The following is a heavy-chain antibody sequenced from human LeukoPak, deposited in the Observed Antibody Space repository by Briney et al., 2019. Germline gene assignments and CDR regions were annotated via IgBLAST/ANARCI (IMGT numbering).Heavy chain of an antibody. V-gene: IGHV3-23*01. Sequence: GGSLRLSCAASGFTFSSYAMSWVRQAPGKGLEWVSAVSGSGVSTYYADSVKGRFTISRDNSKNRLYLQMNSLRAEDTAVYYCAKAGDAWCYNSPLGGRFDYWGQGTLVTVSS. CDR3: AKAGDAWCYNSPLGGRFDY. CDR1: GFTFSSYA. J-gene: IGHJ4*02. D-gene: IGHD5-24*01. CDR2: VSGSGVST.